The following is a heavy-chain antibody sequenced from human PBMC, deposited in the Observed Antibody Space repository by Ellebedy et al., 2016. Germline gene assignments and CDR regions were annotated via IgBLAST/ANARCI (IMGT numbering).Heavy chain of an antibody. D-gene: IGHD1-26*01. Sequence: GESLKISCAASGFTFSSYSMNWVRQAPGKGLEWVSSISSSSSYIYSAYSVKGRFTISRDNAKNSLYLQMNSLRAEDTAVYYCARVRSVEWELRNWGQGTLVTVSS. CDR1: GFTFSSYS. CDR2: ISSSSSYI. CDR3: ARVRSVEWELRN. V-gene: IGHV3-21*01. J-gene: IGHJ4*02.